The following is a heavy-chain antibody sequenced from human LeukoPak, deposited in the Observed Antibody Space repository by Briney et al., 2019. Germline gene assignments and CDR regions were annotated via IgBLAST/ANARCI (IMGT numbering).Heavy chain of an antibody. CDR1: GYTFSSYG. Sequence: ASVKVSCKASGYTFSSYGINWVRQAPGQGLEWMGWISVINSGNTRYAQNFQGRLTMTTDTSTTTAYMELRSLRSDDTAVYYCTRDFPFCGADFFSGFFDIGAQGTMVTVS. CDR3: TRDFPFCGADFFSGFFDI. D-gene: IGHD2-21*01. CDR2: ISVINSGNT. V-gene: IGHV1-18*01. J-gene: IGHJ3*02.